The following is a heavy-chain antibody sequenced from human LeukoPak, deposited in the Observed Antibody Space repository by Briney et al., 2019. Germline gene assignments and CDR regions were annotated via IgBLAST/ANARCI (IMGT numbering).Heavy chain of an antibody. Sequence: GGSLRLSCAASGFTFSSYWMSWVRQAPGKGLEWVANIKQDGSEKYYVDSVKGRFTISRDNAKNSLYLQMNSLRAEDTAVYYCARDSVFWSGHADYWGQGTLVTVSS. V-gene: IGHV3-7*01. D-gene: IGHD3-3*01. CDR1: GFTFSSYW. CDR2: IKQDGSEK. CDR3: ARDSVFWSGHADY. J-gene: IGHJ4*02.